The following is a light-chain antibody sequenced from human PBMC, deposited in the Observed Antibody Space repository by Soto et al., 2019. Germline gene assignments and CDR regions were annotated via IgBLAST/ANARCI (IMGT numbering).Light chain of an antibody. CDR3: QKYDDATLS. CDR2: AAS. CDR1: RGIGNY. Sequence: DIQVTQSPSSLSAAVGDRVTITCRARRGIGNYLAWYQQKPGKVPNLLIYAASALQSGVSSRFSGSGSGTDFTLTISSLQPADVATYYCQKYDDATLSFDGGTKVEI. J-gene: IGKJ4*01. V-gene: IGKV1-27*01.